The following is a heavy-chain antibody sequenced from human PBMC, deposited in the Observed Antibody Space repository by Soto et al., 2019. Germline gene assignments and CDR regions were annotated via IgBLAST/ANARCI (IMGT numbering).Heavy chain of an antibody. CDR3: ARVGVYSSSPFFDY. D-gene: IGHD6-13*01. Sequence: PSETLSLTCTVSGGSVSSGSYYWSWIRQPPGKGLEWIGYIYYSGSTNYNPSLKSRVTISVDTSKNQFSLKLSSVTAADTAVYYCARVGVYSSSPFFDYWGQGTLVTVSS. CDR1: GGSVSSGSYY. V-gene: IGHV4-61*01. CDR2: IYYSGST. J-gene: IGHJ4*02.